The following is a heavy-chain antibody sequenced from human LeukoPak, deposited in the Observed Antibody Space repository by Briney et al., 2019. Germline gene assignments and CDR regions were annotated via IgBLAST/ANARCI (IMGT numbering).Heavy chain of an antibody. CDR2: ISYDGSNK. V-gene: IGHV3-30-3*01. D-gene: IGHD3-22*01. J-gene: IGHJ4*02. CDR1: GFTFSTYT. CDR3: VRGMYYYDSSGYYLDY. Sequence: GGSLRLSCAASGFTFSTYTMHWVRQAPGKGLEWVAVISYDGSNKYYADSVKGRFTISRDNSKNTLYLQMNSLRAEDTAVYYCVRGMYYYDSSGYYLDYWGQGTLVTVSS.